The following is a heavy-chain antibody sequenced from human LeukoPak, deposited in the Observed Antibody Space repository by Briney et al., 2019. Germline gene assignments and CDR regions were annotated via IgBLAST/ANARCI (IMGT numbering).Heavy chain of an antibody. V-gene: IGHV3-30-3*01. J-gene: IGHJ4*02. D-gene: IGHD1-26*01. CDR3: ARGSYGYYFDH. CDR1: GFTFSSYA. Sequence: GGSLRLSCAASGFTFSSYAMHWVRQAPGKGLEWVAVISYDGSNKYYADSVKGRFTISRDNSKNTLYLQMNSLRAEDTAVYYCARGSYGYYFDHWGQGTLVTVSS. CDR2: ISYDGSNK.